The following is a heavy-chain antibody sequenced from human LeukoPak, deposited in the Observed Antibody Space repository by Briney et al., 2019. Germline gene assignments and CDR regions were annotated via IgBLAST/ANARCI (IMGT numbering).Heavy chain of an antibody. V-gene: IGHV1-24*01. D-gene: IGHD3-22*01. CDR2: FDPEDGET. CDR1: GYTLTELS. Sequence: ASVKVSCKVSGYTLTELSMHWVRQVPGKGLEWMGGFDPEDGETIYAQKFQGRVTMTGDTSTDTAYMELSSLRSEDTAVYYCATDLRGPPADYYDTSGLFENWGQGTLVTVSS. CDR3: ATDLRGPPADYYDTSGLFEN. J-gene: IGHJ4*02.